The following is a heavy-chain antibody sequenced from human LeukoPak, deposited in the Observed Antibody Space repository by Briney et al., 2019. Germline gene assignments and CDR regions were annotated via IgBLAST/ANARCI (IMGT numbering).Heavy chain of an antibody. D-gene: IGHD6-19*01. J-gene: IGHJ4*02. CDR2: IYTSGGT. CDR1: GSSISNYC. V-gene: IGHV4-4*07. CDR3: ARAAEYSSGWYLFDY. Sequence: SETLSLTCTVSGSSISNYCWTWIRQPAGKGLEWIGRIYTSGGTNYNPSLKTRVTMSVDTSKNQVSLKLSSVTAADTAMYYCARAAEYSSGWYLFDYWGQGILVTVSA.